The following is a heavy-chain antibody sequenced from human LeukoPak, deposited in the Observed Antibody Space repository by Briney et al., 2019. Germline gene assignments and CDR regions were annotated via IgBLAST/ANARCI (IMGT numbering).Heavy chain of an antibody. V-gene: IGHV4-39*07. D-gene: IGHD3-22*01. J-gene: IGHJ4*02. CDR1: GGSISSSSYY. CDR3: ARVGGKNDSSGYYSYYFDY. Sequence: SETLSLTCTVSGGSISSSSYYWGWIRQPPGKGLEWIGRIYTSGSTNYNPSLKSRVTMSVDTSKNQFSLKLSSVTAADTAVYYCARVGGKNDSSGYYSYYFDYWGQGTLVTVSS. CDR2: IYTSGST.